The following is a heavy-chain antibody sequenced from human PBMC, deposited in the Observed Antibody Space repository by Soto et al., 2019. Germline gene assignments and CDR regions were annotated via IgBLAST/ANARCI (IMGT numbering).Heavy chain of an antibody. CDR2: ISAYNGNT. CDR3: XXXXXPMDV. CDR1: GYTFTSYA. V-gene: IGHV1-18*01. J-gene: IGHJ6*02. Sequence: QVQLVQSGAEVKKPGASVKVSCKASGYTFTSYAISWVRQAPGQGLEWMGWISAYNGNTNYAQKLQGRVTMTTDTXXXXXXXXXXXXXXXXXXXXXXXXXXXPMDVWGQGTTVTVSS.